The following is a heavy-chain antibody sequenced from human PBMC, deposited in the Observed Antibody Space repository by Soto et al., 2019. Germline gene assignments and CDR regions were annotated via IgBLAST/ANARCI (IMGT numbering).Heavy chain of an antibody. D-gene: IGHD2-15*01. CDR3: ARGLDCSGGSCYSLFDY. J-gene: IGHJ4*02. CDR2: IYYSGST. CDR1: GGSISSGGYY. Sequence: QVQLQESGPGLVKPSQTLSLTCTVSGGSISSGGYYWSWIRQHPGKGLEWIGYIYYSGSTYYNPSLKSRVTISVDTSKNQFSLKLSSVTAAATAVYYCARGLDCSGGSCYSLFDYWGQGTLVTVSS. V-gene: IGHV4-31*03.